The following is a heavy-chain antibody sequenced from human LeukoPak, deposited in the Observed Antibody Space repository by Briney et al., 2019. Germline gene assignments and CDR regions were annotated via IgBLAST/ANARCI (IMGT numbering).Heavy chain of an antibody. D-gene: IGHD5-18*01. CDR1: GFTFSSYG. CDR2: IWYDGSNK. CDR3: ARDRAGYSSAFDY. V-gene: IGHV3-33*01. J-gene: IGHJ4*02. Sequence: GGSLRLFCAASGFTFSSYGMHWVRQAPGKGLEWVAVIWYDGSNKYYADSVKGRFTISRDNSKNTLYLQMNSLRAEDTAVYYCARDRAGYSSAFDYWGQGTLVTVSS.